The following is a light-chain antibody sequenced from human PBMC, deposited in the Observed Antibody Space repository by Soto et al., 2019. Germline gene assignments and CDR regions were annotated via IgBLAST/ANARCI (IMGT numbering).Light chain of an antibody. CDR1: QSFRAL. Sequence: EVVLTQSPVTLSSSPGERATLSCRASQSFRALLAWYQQKPGQAPRLLIYDAYNSATGIPPRFSGSGSGTDFTLTISSLEPEESAGYYCQQRHMWPITFGQGTRLDIK. V-gene: IGKV3-11*01. CDR3: QQRHMWPIT. CDR2: DAY. J-gene: IGKJ5*01.